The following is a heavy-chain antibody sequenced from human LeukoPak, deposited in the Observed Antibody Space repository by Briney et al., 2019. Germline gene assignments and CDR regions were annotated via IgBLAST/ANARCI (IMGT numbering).Heavy chain of an antibody. Sequence: GGSLRLSCAASGFTFSSFAMSWVRQAPGKGLEWVSAISGDGVSAYYADSVKGRFTISRDNSKNTLYLQMNSLRAEDTAVYYCAKVGVDHYYYMDVWGKGTTVTVSS. CDR3: AKVGVDHYYYMDV. CDR1: GFTFSSFA. J-gene: IGHJ6*03. V-gene: IGHV3-23*01. D-gene: IGHD3-16*01. CDR2: ISGDGVSA.